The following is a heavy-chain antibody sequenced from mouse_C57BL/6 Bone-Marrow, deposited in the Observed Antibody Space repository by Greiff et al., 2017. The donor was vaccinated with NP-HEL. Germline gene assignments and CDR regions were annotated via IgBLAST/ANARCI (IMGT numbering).Heavy chain of an antibody. CDR2: IYPGNSDT. Sequence: VHVKQSGTVLARPGDSVKMSCKTSGYTFTSYWMHWVKQRPGQGLEWIGAIYPGNSDTSYNQKFKGKAKLTAVTSASTDYMVLSSLTNEDSAVDYCTREDYDAMYYWGQGTSVTVSA. CDR3: TREDYDAMYY. D-gene: IGHD1-1*02. CDR1: GYTFTSYW. J-gene: IGHJ4*01. V-gene: IGHV1-5*01.